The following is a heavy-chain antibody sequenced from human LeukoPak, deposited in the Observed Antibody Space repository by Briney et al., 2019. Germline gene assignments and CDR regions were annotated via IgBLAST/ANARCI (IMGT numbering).Heavy chain of an antibody. CDR1: GFTFSSYN. CDR3: TNNLIRGYSGYESDY. D-gene: IGHD5-12*01. Sequence: GGSLRLSCAASGFTFSSYNMNWVRQAPGKGLEWISSISTTSSDMYYADSVKGRFTICRDNSKNALYLQMNSLRAEDTAVYYCTNNLIRGYSGYESDYWGQGTLVTVSS. V-gene: IGHV3-21*04. J-gene: IGHJ4*02. CDR2: ISTTSSDM.